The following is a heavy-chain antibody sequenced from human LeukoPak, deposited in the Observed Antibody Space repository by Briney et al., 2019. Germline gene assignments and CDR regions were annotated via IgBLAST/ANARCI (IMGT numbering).Heavy chain of an antibody. CDR1: GFSLSTSGVG. D-gene: IGHD5-18*01. CDR3: ARMTGTAMVYYFDY. V-gene: IGHV2-70*04. Sequence: SGPTLVKPTQTLTLTCTFSGFSLSTSGVGVGWIRQPPGKALEWLARIDWDDDKFYSTSLKTRLTISKDTSKNQVVLTMTNMDPVDTATYYCARMTGTAMVYYFDYWGQGTLVTVSS. J-gene: IGHJ4*02. CDR2: IDWDDDK.